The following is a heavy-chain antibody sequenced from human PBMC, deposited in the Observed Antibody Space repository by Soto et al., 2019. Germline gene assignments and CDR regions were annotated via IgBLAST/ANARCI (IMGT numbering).Heavy chain of an antibody. D-gene: IGHD3-22*01. J-gene: IGHJ4*02. V-gene: IGHV1-2*02. CDR3: ARGAQGFFPVSGIYFYFDH. CDR1: GYIFTDHL. Sequence: GASVKVSCKTSGYIFTDHLIHWVRQSPGQGLQWVGWVHPDSGGTNVAQAFQDRVTMTADTSITTAYMDLARLRPDDTAIFYCARGAQGFFPVSGIYFYFDHLGQGTPVTVSS. CDR2: VHPDSGGT.